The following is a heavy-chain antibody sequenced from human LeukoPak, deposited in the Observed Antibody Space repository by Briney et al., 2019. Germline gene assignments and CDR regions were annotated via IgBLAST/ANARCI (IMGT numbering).Heavy chain of an antibody. CDR2: IKGKADGGTT. CDR1: GFTFNNAG. V-gene: IGHV3-15*07. CDR3: PTSGNPSLTDI. D-gene: IGHD3-3*01. Sequence: GGSLRLSCAASGFTFNNAGMNWVRQAPGKGLEWVGRIKGKADGGTTDYAAPVKGRFTISRDDSKNTVYLQMDSLKAEDTAVYYCPTSGNPSLTDIRGQGTMVTVSS. J-gene: IGHJ3*02.